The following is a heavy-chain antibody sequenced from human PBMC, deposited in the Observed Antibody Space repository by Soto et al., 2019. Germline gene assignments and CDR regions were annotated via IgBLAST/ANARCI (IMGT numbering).Heavy chain of an antibody. CDR1: GFTFTSSA. D-gene: IGHD3-3*01. V-gene: IGHV1-58*01. CDR3: AADPRFTFWFDP. J-gene: IGHJ5*02. Sequence: SVKVSFKASGFTFTSSAVPWVLQARGQRLEWIGWIVVGSGNTNYAQKFQERVTITRDMSTSTAYMELSSLRSEDTAVYYCAADPRFTFWFDPWGQGTLVTVS. CDR2: IVVGSGNT.